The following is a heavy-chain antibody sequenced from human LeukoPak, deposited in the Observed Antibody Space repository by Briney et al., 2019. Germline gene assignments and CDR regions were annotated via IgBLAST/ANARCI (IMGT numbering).Heavy chain of an antibody. CDR3: ARVLVNPYYFDY. V-gene: IGHV4-39*07. Sequence: SETLSLTCTVSGGSISSSSYYWGWIRQPPGKGLEWIGSIYYSGSTYYNPSLKSRVTISVDTSKNQFSLKLSSVTAADTAVYYCARVLVNPYYFDYWGQGTLVTVSS. CDR1: GGSISSSSYY. J-gene: IGHJ4*02. CDR2: IYYSGST. D-gene: IGHD4-23*01.